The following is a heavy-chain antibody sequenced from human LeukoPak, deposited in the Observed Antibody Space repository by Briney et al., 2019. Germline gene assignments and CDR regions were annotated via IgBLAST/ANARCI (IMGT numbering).Heavy chain of an antibody. CDR2: INPNSGGT. J-gene: IGHJ5*02. CDR3: ARAESWSGVWFDP. Sequence: ASVKVSCKASGYTFTGYYMHWVRQAPGQGLEWMGWINPNSGGTNYAQKFQGRVTMTRDTSIITAYMELSRLRSDDTAVYYCARAESWSGVWFDPWGQGTLVTVSS. CDR1: GYTFTGYY. V-gene: IGHV1-2*02. D-gene: IGHD3-3*01.